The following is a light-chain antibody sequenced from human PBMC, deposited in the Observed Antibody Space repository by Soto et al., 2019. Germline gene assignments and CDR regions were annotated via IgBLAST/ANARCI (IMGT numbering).Light chain of an antibody. V-gene: IGKV3-20*01. CDR2: GAS. J-gene: IGKJ1*01. CDR1: QSVSSSY. CDR3: LQYHNLWA. Sequence: EIVLTQSPGTLSLSPGERATLSCRASQSVSSSYLAWYQQKPGQAPRLLIYGASSRATGIPDRFSGSGSGTDFTLTISSLQPEDFTVYSCLQYHNLWAFGQGTKVDI.